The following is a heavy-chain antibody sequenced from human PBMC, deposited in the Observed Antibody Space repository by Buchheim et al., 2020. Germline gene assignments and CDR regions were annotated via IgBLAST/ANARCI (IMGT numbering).Heavy chain of an antibody. J-gene: IGHJ6*03. V-gene: IGHV3-49*05. D-gene: IGHD2-2*01. CDR2: IRSKAYGGTT. CDR3: TRDLLGYCSSTSCYLYYYYMDV. Sequence: EVQLVESGGGLVKPGRSLRLSCTASGFTFGDYAMSWFRQAPGKGLEWVGFIRSKAYGGTTEYAASVKGRFTISRDDSKSIAYLQMNSLKTEDTAVYYCTRDLLGYCSSTSCYLYYYYMDVWGKGTT. CDR1: GFTFGDYA.